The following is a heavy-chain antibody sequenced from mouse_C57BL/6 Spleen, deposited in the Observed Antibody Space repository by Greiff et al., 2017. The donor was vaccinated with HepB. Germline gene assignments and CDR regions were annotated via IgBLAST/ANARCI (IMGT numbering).Heavy chain of an antibody. J-gene: IGHJ4*01. CDR3: ARWDDYDEENYAMDY. V-gene: IGHV1-18*01. CDR2: INPNNGGT. CDR1: GYTFTDYN. D-gene: IGHD2-4*01. Sequence: EVKLVESGPELVKPGASVKIPCKASGYTFTDYNMDWVKQSHGKSLEWIGDINPNNGGTIYNQKFKGKATLTVDKSSSTAYMELRSLTSEDTAVYYCARWDDYDEENYAMDYWGRGTSVTVSS.